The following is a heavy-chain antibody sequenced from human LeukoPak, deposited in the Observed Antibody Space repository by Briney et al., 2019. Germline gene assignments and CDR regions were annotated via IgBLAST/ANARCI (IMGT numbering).Heavy chain of an antibody. D-gene: IGHD2-15*01. J-gene: IGHJ4*02. V-gene: IGHV1-2*02. CDR3: ARERTLTSCYDY. Sequence: GASVKVSCKASGYTFTGYYMYWVRQAPGQGLEWMGWINPNSGGTYYAQKFQGRVTMTRDTSISTAYMELSRLRSDDTAVYYCARERTLTSCYDYWGQGTLVTVSS. CDR1: GYTFTGYY. CDR2: INPNSGGT.